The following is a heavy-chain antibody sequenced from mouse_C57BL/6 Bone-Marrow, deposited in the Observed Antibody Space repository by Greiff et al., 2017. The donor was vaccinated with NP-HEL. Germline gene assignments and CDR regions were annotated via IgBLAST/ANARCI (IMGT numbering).Heavy chain of an antibody. J-gene: IGHJ1*03. V-gene: IGHV1-52*01. D-gene: IGHD1-1*01. Sequence: QVQLQQPGAELVRPGSSVKLSCKASGYTFTSYWMHWVKQRPIQGLEWIGNIDPSDSETHYIQKFKDKATLTVDKSSSTAYMQLSSLTSEDSSVYYCARGLIYYYGLWYYDGWGTATTVTFAS. CDR2: IDPSDSET. CDR3: ARGLIYYYGLWYYDG. CDR1: GYTFTSYW.